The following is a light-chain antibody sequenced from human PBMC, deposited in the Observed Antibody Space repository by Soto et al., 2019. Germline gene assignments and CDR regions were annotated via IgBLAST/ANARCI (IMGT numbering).Light chain of an antibody. CDR2: LNSDGSH. CDR1: SGHSSYA. J-gene: IGLJ3*02. CDR3: QTWGTGFRM. Sequence: QPVLTQSPSASASLGASVKLTCTLSSGHSSYAIAWHQQKPDKGPRYLMNLNSDGSHSKGDGIPDRFSGSSSGAERYLTISSLQSEDEADYYCQTWGTGFRMFGAGTKLTVL. V-gene: IGLV4-69*02.